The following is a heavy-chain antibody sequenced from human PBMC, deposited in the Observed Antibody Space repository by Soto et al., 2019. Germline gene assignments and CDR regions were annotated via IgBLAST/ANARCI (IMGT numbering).Heavy chain of an antibody. V-gene: IGHV4-61*01. J-gene: IGHJ4*02. CDR1: GGSVSDKTYY. D-gene: IGHD4-17*01. CDR3: ARTTAVPNTLRSRYFFDY. Sequence: SETLFLTCSVSGGSVSDKTYYWSWIRQPPGKRLEWIGYVYYSGTTNYNPSLKSRVTISVDLSKNRFSLRLSSVTTADTALYYCARTTAVPNTLRSRYFFDYWGQGTLVTVSS. CDR2: VYYSGTT.